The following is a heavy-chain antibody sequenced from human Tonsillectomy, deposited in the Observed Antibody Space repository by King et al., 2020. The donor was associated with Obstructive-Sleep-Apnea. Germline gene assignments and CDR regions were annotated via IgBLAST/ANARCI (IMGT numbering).Heavy chain of an antibody. CDR2: MNYSGNT. Sequence: LQLQESGPGLVKPSETLSLTCTVSGGSISTYYWSWVRQPPGRGLEWFGYMNYSGNTNYNPSLESRVTILVDTSKNQLSLNLTTVTAADTAVYYCARHVSGDSSGYFYDYWGQGTLVTVSS. CDR1: GGSISTYY. V-gene: IGHV4-59*08. D-gene: IGHD3-22*01. CDR3: ARHVSGDSSGYFYDY. J-gene: IGHJ4*02.